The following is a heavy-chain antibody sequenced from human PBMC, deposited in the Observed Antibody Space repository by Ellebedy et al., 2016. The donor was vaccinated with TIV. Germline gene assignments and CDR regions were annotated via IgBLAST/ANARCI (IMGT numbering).Heavy chain of an antibody. D-gene: IGHD6-13*01. V-gene: IGHV3-7*01. CDR1: GFTFSHFP. Sequence: GGSLRLSCVASGFTFSHFPMHWVRRAPGKGLEWVANIKQDGSEKYYVDSVKGRFTISRDNAKNSLYLQMNSLRAEDTAVYYCARAPITAAGLLDYWGQGTLVTVSS. CDR3: ARAPITAAGLLDY. CDR2: IKQDGSEK. J-gene: IGHJ4*02.